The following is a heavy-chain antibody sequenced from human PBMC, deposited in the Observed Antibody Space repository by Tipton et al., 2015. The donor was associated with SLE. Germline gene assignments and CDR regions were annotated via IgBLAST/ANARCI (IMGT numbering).Heavy chain of an antibody. Sequence: GLVKPSETLSLTCTVSGGSISSSGYDWGWIRQPPGKGLEWIGYIYYSGSTNYNPSLKSRVTISVDTSKNQFSLKLSSVTAADTAVYYCARFIAAAGILYWGQGTLVTVSS. CDR2: IYYSGST. CDR3: ARFIAAAGILY. CDR1: GGSISSSGYD. V-gene: IGHV4-39*07. J-gene: IGHJ4*02. D-gene: IGHD6-13*01.